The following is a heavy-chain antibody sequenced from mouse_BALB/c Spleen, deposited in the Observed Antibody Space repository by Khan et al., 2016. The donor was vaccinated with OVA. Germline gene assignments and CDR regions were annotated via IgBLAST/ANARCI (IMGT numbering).Heavy chain of an antibody. CDR2: IDPPNGTT. J-gene: IGHJ2*01. CDR3: AGIAGN. Sequence: VQLQQTGAELVKSWATAKLSCTASGLNIKDTFMHCLKQWPEQGLEWIGRIDPPNGTTKYDPKFQGKATITSDTSSNIAYLQLSSPTSEDTAVFCCAGIAGNWGQGTTLTVSS. D-gene: IGHD6-1*01. CDR1: GLNIKDTF. V-gene: IGHV14-3*02.